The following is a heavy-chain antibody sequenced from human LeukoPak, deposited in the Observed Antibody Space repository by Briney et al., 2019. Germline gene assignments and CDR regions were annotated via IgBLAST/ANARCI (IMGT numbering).Heavy chain of an antibody. D-gene: IGHD6-19*01. CDR1: GFTFSSYA. CDR3: YSSGWYDHYYYGMDV. J-gene: IGHJ6*02. V-gene: IGHV3-30-3*01. Sequence: GGSLRLFCAASGFTFSSYAMHWVRQAPGKGLEWVAVISYDGSNKYYADSVKGRFTISRDNSKNTLYLQMNSLRAEDTAVYYGYSSGWYDHYYYGMDVWGQGTTVTVSS. CDR2: ISYDGSNK.